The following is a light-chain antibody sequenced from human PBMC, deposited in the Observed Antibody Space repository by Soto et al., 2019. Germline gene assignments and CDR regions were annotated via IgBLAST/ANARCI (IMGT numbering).Light chain of an antibody. J-gene: IGKJ1*01. CDR1: QTITNNY. Sequence: EIALTQAPGTLSLSPGERPTLPCRPSQTITNNYLAWYQQKPGQAPRLVIYDASSRATGIPDRFSASGSGTDFTLTISRLEPEDVAVYYCQQYSSSPLTFGQGTKVDIK. CDR3: QQYSSSPLT. CDR2: DAS. V-gene: IGKV3-20*01.